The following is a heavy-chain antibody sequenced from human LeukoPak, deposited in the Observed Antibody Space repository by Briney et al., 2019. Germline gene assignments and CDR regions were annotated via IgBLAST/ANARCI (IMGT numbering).Heavy chain of an antibody. D-gene: IGHD5-18*01. CDR1: GFSVSSNY. CDR2: IYSGGST. CDR3: ARWGYSYGIDI. Sequence: PGGSLRLSCAASGFSVSSNYMSWVRHAPGKGLEWVSVIYSGGSTYYADSVKGRFTISRDNSKNTLYLQMNSLRAEDTAVYYCARWGYSYGIDIWGQGTMVTVSS. V-gene: IGHV3-66*01. J-gene: IGHJ3*02.